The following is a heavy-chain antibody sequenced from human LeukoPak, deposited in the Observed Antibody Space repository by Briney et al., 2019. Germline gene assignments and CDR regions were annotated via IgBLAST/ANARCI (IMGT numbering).Heavy chain of an antibody. J-gene: IGHJ4*02. CDR2: IYNSGST. CDR1: AGSISSLSYY. V-gene: IGHV4-61*02. D-gene: IGHD5-24*01. CDR3: ARDGYNENEYYFDY. Sequence: SQTLSLTCTVAAGSISSLSYYWSWIRQPAVKGLEWIGRIYNSGSTNYNPSLKSRVTISVDTSKNQFSLKLSSVTAADTAVYYCARDGYNENEYYFDYWGQGTLVTVSS.